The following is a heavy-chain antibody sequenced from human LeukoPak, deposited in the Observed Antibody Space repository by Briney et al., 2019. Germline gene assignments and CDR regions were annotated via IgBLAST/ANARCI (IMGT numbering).Heavy chain of an antibody. J-gene: IGHJ4*02. CDR3: ARDLKRGYSSGRYSWGTGSSNDY. CDR1: GYTFTSYS. CDR2: ISAYNGNT. D-gene: IGHD6-19*01. Sequence: ASVKVSCKASGYTFTSYSIRWVRQAPGQGLEWMGWISAYNGNTNYAQKLQGRVTMTTDTSTSTAYMELRSLRSDDAAVYYCARDLKRGYSSGRYSWGTGSSNDYWGQGTLVTVSS. V-gene: IGHV1-18*01.